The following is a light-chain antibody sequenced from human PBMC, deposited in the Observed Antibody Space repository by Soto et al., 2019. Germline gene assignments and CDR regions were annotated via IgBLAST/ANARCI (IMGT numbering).Light chain of an antibody. CDR3: CSYAGSYTLV. J-gene: IGLJ3*02. CDR1: SSDVGGYNY. V-gene: IGLV2-11*01. CDR2: DVS. Sequence: QSVLTQPRSVSGSPGQSVTISCTGTSSDVGGYNYVSWYQHHPGKAPKLLFYDVSRRPSGVPDRFSGSKSGNTASLAISGLQAEDEADYYCCSYAGSYTLVFGGGTKVTVL.